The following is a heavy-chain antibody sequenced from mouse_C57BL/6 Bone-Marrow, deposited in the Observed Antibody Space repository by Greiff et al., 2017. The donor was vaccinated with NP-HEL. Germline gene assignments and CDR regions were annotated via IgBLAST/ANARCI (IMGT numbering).Heavy chain of an antibody. J-gene: IGHJ4*01. CDR3: ARFNMDY. CDR1: GYAFTNYL. Sequence: VQLQQSGAELVRPGTSVKVSCKASGYAFTNYLIEWVKQRPGQGLEWIGVINPGSGGTNYNEKFKGKATLTADKSSSTAYMQLSSLTSEDSAVYFCARFNMDYWGQGTSVTVSS. V-gene: IGHV1-54*01. CDR2: INPGSGGT.